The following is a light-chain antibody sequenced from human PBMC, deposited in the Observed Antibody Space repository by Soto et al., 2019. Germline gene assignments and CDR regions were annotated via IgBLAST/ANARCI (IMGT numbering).Light chain of an antibody. CDR3: QQHDDLPFT. J-gene: IGKJ3*01. Sequence: DIQMTQSPSSLSASVGDRVTITCQARRDIRNYLNWYQQTPGKAPKLLIYDASNLQTGVPSRFSGSGSGTDFTFTINSLQPEDIATYYCQQHDDLPFTFGPGTKVDFK. V-gene: IGKV1-33*01. CDR2: DAS. CDR1: RDIRNY.